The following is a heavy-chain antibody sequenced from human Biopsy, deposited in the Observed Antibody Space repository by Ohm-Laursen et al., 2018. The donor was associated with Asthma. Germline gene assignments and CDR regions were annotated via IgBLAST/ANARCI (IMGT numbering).Heavy chain of an antibody. D-gene: IGHD3-10*01. CDR3: ARAPQPQNYGSGNAQYGLDV. CDR1: GYTFNAYY. V-gene: IGHV1-2*06. J-gene: IGHJ6*02. Sequence: SVKVPCKSSGYTFNAYYIHWVRQAPGQEFEWMGQINPNSGNTHYAHKFQGRVTMTRDTSISTVYMELTRLRSDDTAVYYCARAPQPQNYGSGNAQYGLDVWGQGTTVTVSS. CDR2: INPNSGNT.